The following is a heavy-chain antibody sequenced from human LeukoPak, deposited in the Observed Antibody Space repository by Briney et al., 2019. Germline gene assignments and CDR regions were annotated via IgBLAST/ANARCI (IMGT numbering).Heavy chain of an antibody. J-gene: IGHJ5*02. Sequence: PSETLSLTCTVSGDSISTYYWTWIRQPAGEGLEWIGRIHTCGSTVYNPSLKSRVSMSLDTSKNQFSLKLSSVTAADTAVYYCARDTPGGLFDPWGQGTLVTVSS. CDR2: IHTCGST. CDR1: GDSISTYY. V-gene: IGHV4-4*07. CDR3: ARDTPGGLFDP.